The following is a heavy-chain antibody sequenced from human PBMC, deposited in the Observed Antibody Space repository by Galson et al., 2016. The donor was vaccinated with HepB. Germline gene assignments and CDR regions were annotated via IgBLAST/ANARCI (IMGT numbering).Heavy chain of an antibody. J-gene: IGHJ4*02. V-gene: IGHV1-2*02. CDR3: ARGFHGGFECWDI. CDR1: GYDFTGSF. Sequence: SVKVSCKASGYDFTGSFLHWVRQAPTQGLEWLGWINPSSGATKYAQKFQGRVTMTSDTSINPIYMELSGLTSDDPAVYYCARGFHGGFECWDIWGQGTLVTVSS. CDR2: INPSSGAT. D-gene: IGHD2-15*01.